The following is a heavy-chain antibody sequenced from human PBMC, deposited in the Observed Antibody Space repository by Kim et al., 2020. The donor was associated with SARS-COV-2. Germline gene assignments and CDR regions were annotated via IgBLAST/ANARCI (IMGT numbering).Heavy chain of an antibody. V-gene: IGHV1-3*01. CDR3: ARSPDIVATISLDY. CDR1: GYTFTSYA. CDR2: INAGNGNT. J-gene: IGHJ4*02. D-gene: IGHD5-12*01. Sequence: ASVKVSCKASGYTFTSYAMHWVRQAPGQRLEWMGWINAGNGNTKYSQKFQGRVTITRDTSASTAYMELSSLKSEDTAVYYCARSPDIVATISLDYWGQGTLVTVSS.